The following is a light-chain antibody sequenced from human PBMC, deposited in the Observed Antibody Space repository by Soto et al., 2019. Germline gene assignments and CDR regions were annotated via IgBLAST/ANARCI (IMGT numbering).Light chain of an antibody. J-gene: IGLJ1*01. CDR3: SSYTSVTTFVV. V-gene: IGLV2-14*01. CDR2: EVT. Sequence: QSVLTQPASVSRSPGQSITISCTGTSSDIGRYNFVSWYQQHPGKAPKLLVYEVTNRPSGVSNRFSGSKSGNTASLTIFGLQTEDEADYYCSSYTSVTTFVVFGTGTKVTVL. CDR1: SSDIGRYNF.